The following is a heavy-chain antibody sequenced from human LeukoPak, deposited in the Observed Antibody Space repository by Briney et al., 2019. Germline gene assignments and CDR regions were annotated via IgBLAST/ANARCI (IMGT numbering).Heavy chain of an antibody. CDR2: INWNGGST. CDR1: GFTFDDYG. V-gene: IGHV3-20*04. D-gene: IGHD3-22*01. CDR3: ARWADYDSSEDYYHGMDV. J-gene: IGHJ6*02. Sequence: GGSLRLSCAASGFTFDDYGMSWVRQAPGKGLEWVSGINWNGGSTGYADSVKGRFTISRDNAKNSLYLQMNSLRAEDTALYYCARWADYDSSEDYYHGMDVWGQGTTVTVSS.